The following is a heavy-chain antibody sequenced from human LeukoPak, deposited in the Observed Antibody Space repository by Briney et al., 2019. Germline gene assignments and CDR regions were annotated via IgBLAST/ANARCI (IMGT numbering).Heavy chain of an antibody. Sequence: TLKDSCKAEGCTVGNDGISRVRQAPEKKLEWMGWISAYNGNTNYAQKLQGRVTMTTDTSTSTAYMELRSLRSDDTAVYYCARDCYMVRGVDKYYYGMDVWGQGTTVTVSS. CDR1: GCTVGNDG. J-gene: IGHJ6*02. D-gene: IGHD3-10*01. CDR3: ARDCYMVRGVDKYYYGMDV. V-gene: IGHV1-18*01. CDR2: ISAYNGNT.